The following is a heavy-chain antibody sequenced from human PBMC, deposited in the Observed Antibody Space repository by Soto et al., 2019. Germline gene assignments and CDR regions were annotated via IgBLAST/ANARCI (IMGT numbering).Heavy chain of an antibody. CDR2: IDPSDSYT. J-gene: IGHJ6*02. Sequence: PGESLKISCKGSGYSFTSYWISWVRQMPGKGLEWMGRIDPSDSYTNYSPSFQGHVTISADKSISTAYLQWSSLKASDTAMYYCAMEPAATYYYYYGMDVWGQGTTVTVS. D-gene: IGHD2-2*01. V-gene: IGHV5-10-1*01. CDR1: GYSFTSYW. CDR3: AMEPAATYYYYYGMDV.